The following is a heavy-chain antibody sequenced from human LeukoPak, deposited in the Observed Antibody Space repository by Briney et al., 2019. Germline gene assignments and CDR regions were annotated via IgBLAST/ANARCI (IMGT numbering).Heavy chain of an antibody. CDR1: GGSITGYY. CDR3: ARDPLFYYDSSGYKNDAFDI. J-gene: IGHJ3*02. D-gene: IGHD3-22*01. Sequence: SETLSLTCTVSGGSITGYYWSWIRQPPGKGLEWIGHIYYSGSTNYNPSLKSRVTISVDTSKNQFSLKLSSVTAADTAVYYCARDPLFYYDSSGYKNDAFDIWGQGTMVTVSS. V-gene: IGHV4-59*12. CDR2: IYYSGST.